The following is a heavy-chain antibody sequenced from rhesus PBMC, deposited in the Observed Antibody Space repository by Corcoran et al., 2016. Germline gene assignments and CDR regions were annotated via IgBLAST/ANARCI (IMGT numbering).Heavy chain of an antibody. CDR1: EFTFSSYD. V-gene: IGHV3-132*01. J-gene: IGHJ5-2*02. Sequence: VEQLVESGGGLVQPGSSLRLACSASEFTFSSYDMHWFRQAPGKGLECVSGISIGGGSYYPDSVKSRFTISRDNDKNSLYLQMNSLRAEDTAVYYCARGNSLDVWGRGVLVTVSA. CDR3: ARGNSLDV. CDR2: ISIGGGS.